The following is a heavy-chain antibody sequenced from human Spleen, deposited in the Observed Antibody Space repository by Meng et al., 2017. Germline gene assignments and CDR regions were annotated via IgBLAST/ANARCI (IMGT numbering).Heavy chain of an antibody. D-gene: IGHD6-19*01. CDR1: GFTFSSYT. CDR3: ARYSSGWYLDY. J-gene: IGHJ4*02. Sequence: GESLKISCAASGFTFSSYTMNWVRQAPGKGLEWVSYISSSGSTIYYADSVKGRFTISRDNAKNSLYLQMNSLRAEDTAVYYCARYSSGWYLDYWGQGTLVTVSS. V-gene: IGHV3-48*04. CDR2: ISSSGSTI.